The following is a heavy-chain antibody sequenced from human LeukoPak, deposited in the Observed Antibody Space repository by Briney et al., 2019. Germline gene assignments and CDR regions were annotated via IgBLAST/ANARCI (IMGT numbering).Heavy chain of an antibody. J-gene: IGHJ4*02. CDR2: IYPGDSDT. D-gene: IGHD3-22*01. V-gene: IGHV5-51*01. CDR1: GYSFTNYW. CDR3: ARRPKYKSGCHFDY. Sequence: GESLKISCKGSGYSFTNYWIGWVRQMPGKGLEWMGIIYPGDSDTSYDPSFQGQVTIPADKSITTAYLQWSSLKASDTAMYYCARRPKYKSGCHFDYWGQGTLVTVSS.